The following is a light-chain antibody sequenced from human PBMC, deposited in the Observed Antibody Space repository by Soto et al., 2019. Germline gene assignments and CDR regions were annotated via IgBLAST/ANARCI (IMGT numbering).Light chain of an antibody. CDR3: SSYTSSSPLWV. V-gene: IGLV2-14*01. J-gene: IGLJ3*02. CDR2: EVS. CDR1: SSDVGGYNY. Sequence: QSALTQPASVSGSPGQSITISCTGTSSDVGGYNYVSWYQQHPGKAPKLMIYEVSNRPSGVSNRFSGSKSVNTASLTISGLQAEDEADYYCSSYTSSSPLWVFGGGTKLTVL.